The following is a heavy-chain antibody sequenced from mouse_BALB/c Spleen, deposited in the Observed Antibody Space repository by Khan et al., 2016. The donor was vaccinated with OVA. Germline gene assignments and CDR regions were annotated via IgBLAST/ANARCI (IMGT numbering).Heavy chain of an antibody. Sequence: QVQLQQSGAELVRPGVSVKISCKGSGYTFTDYAMHWVKQSHAKSLEWIGVISTYYGDADYNQKFKGKATMTVDKSSSTAYMELARLTSEDSAIYCCGRGGGNSRFAYWGQGTLVTVSA. V-gene: IGHV1S137*01. CDR3: GRGGGNSRFAY. J-gene: IGHJ3*01. CDR1: GYTFTDYA. CDR2: ISTYYGDA. D-gene: IGHD2-1*01.